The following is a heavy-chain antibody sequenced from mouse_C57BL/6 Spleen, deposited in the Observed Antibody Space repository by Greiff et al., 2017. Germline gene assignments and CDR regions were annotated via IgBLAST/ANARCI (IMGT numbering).Heavy chain of an antibody. D-gene: IGHD2-12*01. CDR1: GFTFSDYY. CDR3: ARDRDTTNWYFDV. J-gene: IGHJ1*03. Sequence: EVKLVESEGGLVQPGSSMKLSCTASGFTFSDYYMAWVGQVPEKGLEWVANITYDGSSTYYLDSLKSRFIISRDIAKNILYLQMSSLKSEDTATYYCARDRDTTNWYFDVWGTGTTVTVSS. V-gene: IGHV5-16*01. CDR2: ITYDGSST.